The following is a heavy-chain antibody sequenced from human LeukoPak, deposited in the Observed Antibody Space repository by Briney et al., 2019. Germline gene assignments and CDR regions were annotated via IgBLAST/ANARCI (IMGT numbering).Heavy chain of an antibody. D-gene: IGHD4-17*01. J-gene: IGHJ6*03. CDR1: GGSISSYY. CDR2: IYTSGST. V-gene: IGHV4-4*07. Sequence: SETLSLTCTVSGGSISSYYWSWIRQPAGKGLEWIGRIYTSGSTNYNPSLKSRVTMSVDTPKNQFSLKLSSVTAADTAVYYCASISTTNYYYMDVWGKGTTVTVSS. CDR3: ASISTTNYYYMDV.